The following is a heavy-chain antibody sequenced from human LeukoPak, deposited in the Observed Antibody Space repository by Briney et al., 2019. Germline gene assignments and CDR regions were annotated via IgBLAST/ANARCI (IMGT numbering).Heavy chain of an antibody. CDR2: VYYSGST. J-gene: IGHJ6*02. CDR1: GGSISTYY. D-gene: IGHD2-8*01. V-gene: IGHV4-59*01. Sequence: SETLSLTCTVSGGSISTYYWSWIRQPPGKGLEWIGYVYYSGSTEYNPSLKSRVTISLDTSKNQFSLRLSSVTSADTALYYCARGTLRGGNGAYGMDVWGQGTTVTVSS. CDR3: ARGTLRGGNGAYGMDV.